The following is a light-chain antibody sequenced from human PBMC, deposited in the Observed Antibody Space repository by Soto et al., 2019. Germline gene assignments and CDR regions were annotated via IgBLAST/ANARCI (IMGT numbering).Light chain of an antibody. CDR3: NSYTASSTLV. Sequence: QSALTQPPSASGSPGQSVTISCTGTSSDVGSYNYVSWYQQNPGKAPKLIIYEVSKRPPGVPDRFSGSKSGNTASLSVSGLQAEDDGDYYCNSYTASSTLVFGTGTKLTVL. CDR2: EVS. V-gene: IGLV2-8*01. J-gene: IGLJ1*01. CDR1: SSDVGSYNY.